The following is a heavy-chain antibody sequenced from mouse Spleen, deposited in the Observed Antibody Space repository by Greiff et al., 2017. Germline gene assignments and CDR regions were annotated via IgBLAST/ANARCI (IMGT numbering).Heavy chain of an antibody. CDR3: ARIYYGSSSDV. V-gene: IGHV5-17*01. CDR2: ISSGSSTI. D-gene: IGHD1-1*01. J-gene: IGHJ1*03. Sequence: EVKLVESGGGLVKPGGSLKLSCAASGFTFSDYGMHWVRQAPEKGLEWVAYISSGSSTIYYADTVKGRFTISRDNAKNTLFLQMTSLRSEDTAMYYCARIYYGSSSDVWGTGTTVTVSS. CDR1: GFTFSDYG.